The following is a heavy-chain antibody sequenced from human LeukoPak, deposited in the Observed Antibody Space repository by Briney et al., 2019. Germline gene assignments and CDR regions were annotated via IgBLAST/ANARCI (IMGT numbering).Heavy chain of an antibody. V-gene: IGHV1-2*06. CDR2: INPNNGGT. CDR1: GYTFTGYY. D-gene: IGHD3-22*01. CDR3: AREGEYYYDSSGYLDAFDI. J-gene: IGHJ3*02. Sequence: ASVKVSCKASGYTFTGYYMHWVRQAPGQGLEWMGRINPNNGGTNYAQKFQGRVTMTRDTSISTAYMELSRLRSDDTAVYYCAREGEYYYDSSGYLDAFDIWGQGTMVTVSS.